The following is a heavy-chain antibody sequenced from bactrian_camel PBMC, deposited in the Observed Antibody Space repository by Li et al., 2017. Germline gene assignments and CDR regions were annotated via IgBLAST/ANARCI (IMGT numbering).Heavy chain of an antibody. CDR3: AAEDQAPWDMGWICNYNS. V-gene: IGHV3S53*01. Sequence: HVQLVESGGGSVQAGGSLTLSCTASQSTYRSICMAWFRQAPGAKRETVATIDSNGVTKVADSVKARFTASKDNAKNTLYLRMDDLKPEDTALYTCAAEDQAPWDMGWICNYNSWGQGTQVTVS. CDR2: IDSNGVT. D-gene: IGHD3*01. J-gene: IGHJ4*01. CDR1: QSTYRSIC.